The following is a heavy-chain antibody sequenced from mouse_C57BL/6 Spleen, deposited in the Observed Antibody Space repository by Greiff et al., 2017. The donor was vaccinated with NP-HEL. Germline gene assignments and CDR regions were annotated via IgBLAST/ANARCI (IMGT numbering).Heavy chain of an antibody. CDR1: GYAFSSYW. V-gene: IGHV1-80*01. CDR2: IYPGDGDT. J-gene: IGHJ3*01. D-gene: IGHD2-1*01. CDR3: ARSRDYGNYGFAY. Sequence: VQLQQSGAELVKPGASVKISCKASGYAFSSYWMNWVKQRPGKGLEWIGQIYPGDGDTNYNGKFKDKATLTADKSSSTAYMQLSSLTSEDSAVYLCARSRDYGNYGFAYWGQGTLVTVSA.